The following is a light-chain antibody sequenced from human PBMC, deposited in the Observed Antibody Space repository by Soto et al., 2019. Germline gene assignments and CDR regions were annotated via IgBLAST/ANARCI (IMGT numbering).Light chain of an antibody. Sequence: QSVLTQPPSASGSPGQSVTISCTGTSSDVGAYKYVSWYQQYPGKAPKLMIYEVSKRPSGVPDRFSGSKSGNTASLIVSGLQAEDEADYYCTSYVGSNIWVFGGGTKLTVL. CDR1: SSDVGAYKY. V-gene: IGLV2-8*01. J-gene: IGLJ3*02. CDR2: EVS. CDR3: TSYVGSNIWV.